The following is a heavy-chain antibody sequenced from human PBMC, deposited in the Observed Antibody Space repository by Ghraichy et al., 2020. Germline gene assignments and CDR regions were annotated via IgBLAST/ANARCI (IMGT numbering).Heavy chain of an antibody. D-gene: IGHD3-16*02. CDR3: TTDYDYVWGSYRWGLDY. J-gene: IGHJ4*02. CDR1: GFTFSNAW. Sequence: GGSLRLSCAASGFTFSNAWMNWVRQAPGKGLEWVGRIKSKTDGGTTDYAAPMKGRFTISRDDSKNTLYLQMNSLKTEDTAVYYCTTDYDYVWGSYRWGLDYWGQGTLVTVSS. CDR2: IKSKTDGGTT. V-gene: IGHV3-15*07.